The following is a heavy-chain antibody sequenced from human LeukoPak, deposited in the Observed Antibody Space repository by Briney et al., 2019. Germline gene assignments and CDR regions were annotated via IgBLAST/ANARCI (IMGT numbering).Heavy chain of an antibody. CDR3: ARVFVALWFGELLWNYYYMDV. V-gene: IGHV1-18*01. D-gene: IGHD3-10*01. Sequence: ASVKVSCKASGYTFTSYGISWVRQAPGQGLEWMGWISAYNGNTNYAQKLQGRVTMTTDTSTSTAYMELRSLRSDDTAVYYCARVFVALWFGELLWNYYYMDVWGKGTTVTVSS. CDR2: ISAYNGNT. CDR1: GYTFTSYG. J-gene: IGHJ6*03.